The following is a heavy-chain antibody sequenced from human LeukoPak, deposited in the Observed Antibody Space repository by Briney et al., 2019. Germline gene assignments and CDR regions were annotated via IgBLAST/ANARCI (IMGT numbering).Heavy chain of an antibody. Sequence: SETLSLTCTVSGGSISSSGYYWGWIRQPPGKGLEWIGSIYCSGSTYYNPSLKSRVTISVDTSKNQFSLKLSSVTAADTAVYYCARHTWIRLFDYWGQGTLVTVSS. J-gene: IGHJ4*02. CDR1: GGSISSSGYY. V-gene: IGHV4-39*01. CDR2: IYCSGST. CDR3: ARHTWIRLFDY. D-gene: IGHD5-18*01.